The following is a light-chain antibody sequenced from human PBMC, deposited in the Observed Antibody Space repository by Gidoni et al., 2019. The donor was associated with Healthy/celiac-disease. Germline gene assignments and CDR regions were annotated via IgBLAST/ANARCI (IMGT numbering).Light chain of an antibody. CDR1: QSISSY. Sequence: DIQMTQSPSSLSASVGDRVTITCRASQSISSYLNWYQQKPGKAPKLLIYAGSSLQSGVPSRFSGSGSGTDFTLTISSLQPEDFATYYCQQSYSTKLTFGGGTKVEIK. V-gene: IGKV1-39*01. CDR3: QQSYSTKLT. J-gene: IGKJ4*01. CDR2: AGS.